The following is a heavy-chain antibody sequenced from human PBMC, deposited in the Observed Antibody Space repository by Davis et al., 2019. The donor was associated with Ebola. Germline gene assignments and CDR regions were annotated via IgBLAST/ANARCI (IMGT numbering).Heavy chain of an antibody. CDR3: SRVGYGDYWRGFDP. V-gene: IGHV3-74*01. D-gene: IGHD4-17*01. Sequence: GESLKISCAASGFTFSSYWMHWVRQAPGKGLVWVSRINSDGSSTSYADSVKGRFTIARYNAKNTLYLQMNSLRAEDTAVYYCSRVGYGDYWRGFDPWGQGTLVTVSS. CDR2: INSDGSST. CDR1: GFTFSSYW. J-gene: IGHJ5*02.